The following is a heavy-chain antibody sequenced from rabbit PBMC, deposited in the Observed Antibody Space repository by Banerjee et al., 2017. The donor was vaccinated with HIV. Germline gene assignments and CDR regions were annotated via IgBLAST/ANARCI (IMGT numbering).Heavy chain of an antibody. CDR2: INTSSGNT. V-gene: IGHV1S45*01. J-gene: IGHJ3*01. CDR1: GFDFSSYG. D-gene: IGHD4-1*01. Sequence: QEQLEESGGGLVKPEGSLTLSCKASGFDFSSYGVSWVRQAPGKGLEWIACINTSSGNTVYASWAKGRFTISKTSSTTVTLQMTSLTAADTATYFCARDLAGVTGWNFGLWGQGTLVTVS. CDR3: ARDLAGVTGWNFGL.